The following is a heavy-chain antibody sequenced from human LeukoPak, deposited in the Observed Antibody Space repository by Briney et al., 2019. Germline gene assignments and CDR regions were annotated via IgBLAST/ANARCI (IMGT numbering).Heavy chain of an antibody. CDR3: ARSGGYNYGYGVFDY. CDR1: GGSISSHY. D-gene: IGHD5-18*01. V-gene: IGHV4-59*11. J-gene: IGHJ4*02. Sequence: SETLSLTCTVSGGSISSHYWSWIRQPPGKGLEWIGYIYYSGSTNYNPSLKSRVTISVDTSKNQFSLKLSSVTAADTAVFYCARSGGYNYGYGVFDYWGQGTLVTVSS. CDR2: IYYSGST.